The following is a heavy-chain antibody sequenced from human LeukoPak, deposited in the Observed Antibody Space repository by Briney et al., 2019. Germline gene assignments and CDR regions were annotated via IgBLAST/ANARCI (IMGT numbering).Heavy chain of an antibody. Sequence: PGGSLRLSCAASGFTFSSYGMHWVRQAPGRGLEWVAFIRYDGSNKYYADSVKGRFTISRDNSKNTLYLQMNSLRAEDTAVYYCAKETHSVVGGLWFGELRSGYYYYMDVWGKGTTVTISS. V-gene: IGHV3-30*02. J-gene: IGHJ6*03. CDR1: GFTFSSYG. CDR2: IRYDGSNK. D-gene: IGHD3-10*01. CDR3: AKETHSVVGGLWFGELRSGYYYYMDV.